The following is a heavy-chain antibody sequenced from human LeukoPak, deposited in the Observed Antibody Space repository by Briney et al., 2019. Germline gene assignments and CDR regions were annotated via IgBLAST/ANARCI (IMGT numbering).Heavy chain of an antibody. V-gene: IGHV4-59*11. CDR3: ARVGRDGYSY. J-gene: IGHJ4*02. CDR1: GDSISSHY. Sequence: SETLSLTCTVSGDSISSHYWSWIRQPPGKGLEWIGYIYYSGSINYNPSLKSRVTISVDTSKNQFSLKLSSVTAADTAVYYCARVGRDGYSYWGQGTLVTVSS. D-gene: IGHD4-4*01. CDR2: IYYSGSI.